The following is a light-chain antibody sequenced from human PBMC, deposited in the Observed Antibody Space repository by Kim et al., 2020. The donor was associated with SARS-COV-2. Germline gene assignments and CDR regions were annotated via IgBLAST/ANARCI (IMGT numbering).Light chain of an antibody. CDR2: TAS. J-gene: IGKJ1*01. CDR1: QDIRNN. Sequence: DVQLTQSPSSLSASVGDRVTITCRASQDIRNNLGWFQQKPGKAPRRLVSTASSLQDGVPSRFSGSGSGTEFTLTITSLEPEDFATYYCLQHSTYPTFGQGTKVDIK. CDR3: LQHSTYPT. V-gene: IGKV1-17*01.